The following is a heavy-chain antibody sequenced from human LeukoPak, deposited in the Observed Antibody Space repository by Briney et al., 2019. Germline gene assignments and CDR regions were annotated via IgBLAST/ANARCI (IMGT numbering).Heavy chain of an antibody. CDR1: GYTFTSYG. CDR3: ARDPYYYDSSGPRGNNY. Sequence: ASVTVSCKASGYTFTSYGIRWVRQAPGQGLEWMGWINPNSGGTNYAQKFQGRVTMTRDTSISTAYMELSRLRSDDTAVYYCARDPYYYDSSGPRGNNYWGQGTLVTVSS. D-gene: IGHD3-22*01. V-gene: IGHV1-2*02. J-gene: IGHJ4*02. CDR2: INPNSGGT.